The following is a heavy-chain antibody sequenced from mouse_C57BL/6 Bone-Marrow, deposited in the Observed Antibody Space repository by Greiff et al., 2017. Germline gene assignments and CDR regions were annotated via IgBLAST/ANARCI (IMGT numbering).Heavy chain of an antibody. CDR3: AKSKNWDSWFAY. CDR1: GYAFTNYL. Sequence: VQLQQSGAELVRPGTSVKVSCKASGYAFTNYLIEWVKQRPGQGLEWIGVINPGSGGTNYNEKFKGKATLNADKSSSTAYMQLSSLTSEDSAVYVCAKSKNWDSWFAYWGQGTLVTVSA. J-gene: IGHJ3*01. D-gene: IGHD4-1*01. CDR2: INPGSGGT. V-gene: IGHV1-54*01.